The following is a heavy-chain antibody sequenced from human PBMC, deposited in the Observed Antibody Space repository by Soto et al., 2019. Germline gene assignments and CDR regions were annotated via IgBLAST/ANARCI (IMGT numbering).Heavy chain of an antibody. CDR2: ISGSGEST. CDR3: AKRREGGYYNVDY. CDR1: GFTFSSFA. J-gene: IGHJ4*02. Sequence: RGSLRVSCAASGFTFSSFAMSWVRQAPGKGLEWVSSISGSGESTYYADSVKGRLSISRDNSKNTLYLQMNSLRAEDTAVYYCAKRREGGYYNVDYRGQGT. D-gene: IGHD3-10*01. V-gene: IGHV3-23*01.